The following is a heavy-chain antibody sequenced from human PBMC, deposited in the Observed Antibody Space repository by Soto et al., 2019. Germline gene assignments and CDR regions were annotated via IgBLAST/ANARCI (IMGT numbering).Heavy chain of an antibody. CDR1: GFTFSSYG. V-gene: IGHV3-30*03. CDR2: ISYDGSNK. Sequence: LRLSCAASGFTFSSYGMHWVRQAPGKGLEWVAVISYDGSNKYYADSVKGRFTISRDNSKNTLYLQMNSLRAEDTAVYYCASVHPAAARPFDYWGQGTLVTVSS. J-gene: IGHJ4*02. D-gene: IGHD6-6*01. CDR3: ASVHPAAARPFDY.